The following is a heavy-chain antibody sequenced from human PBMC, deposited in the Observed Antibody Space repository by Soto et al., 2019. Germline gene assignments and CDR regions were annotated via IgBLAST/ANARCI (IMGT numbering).Heavy chain of an antibody. CDR2: IRSKANSYAT. CDR1: GFTFSGSA. J-gene: IGHJ3*02. CDR3: TTVPVRNIVVVPAAIGSGAFDI. V-gene: IGHV3-73*01. D-gene: IGHD2-2*01. Sequence: GGSLRLSCAASGFTFSGSAMHWVRQASGKGLEWVGRIRSKANSYATAYAASVKGRFTISRDDSKNTAYLQMNSLKTEDTAVYYCTTVPVRNIVVVPAAIGSGAFDIWGQGTMLTVSS.